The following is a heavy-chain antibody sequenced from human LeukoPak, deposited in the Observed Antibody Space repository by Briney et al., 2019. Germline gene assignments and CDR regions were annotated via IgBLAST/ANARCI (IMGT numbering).Heavy chain of an antibody. CDR3: ARDYYGSGSSSCGMDV. V-gene: IGHV3-9*01. CDR2: ISWNSGSI. D-gene: IGHD3-10*01. CDR1: GFTFDDYA. Sequence: GGSLRLSCAASGFTFDDYAMHWVRQASGKGLEWVSGISWNSGSIGYADSVKGRFTISRDNSKNTLYLQMNSLRTEDTAVYYCARDYYGSGSSSCGMDVWGLGTTVTVSS. J-gene: IGHJ6*02.